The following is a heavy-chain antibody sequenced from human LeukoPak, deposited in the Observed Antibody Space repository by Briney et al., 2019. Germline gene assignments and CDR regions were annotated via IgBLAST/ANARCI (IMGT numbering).Heavy chain of an antibody. D-gene: IGHD2-2*01. CDR2: ISAYNGNT. CDR3: ARDVTPYQLLLQDAFDI. V-gene: IGHV1-18*01. J-gene: IGHJ3*02. Sequence: ASVKVSCKASGYTFTSYGISWVRQAPGQGLEWMGWISAYNGNTNYAQKLQGRVTMTTDTSTSTAYMELRSLRSDDTAVYYCARDVTPYQLLLQDAFDIWGQGTMVTVSS. CDR1: GYTFTSYG.